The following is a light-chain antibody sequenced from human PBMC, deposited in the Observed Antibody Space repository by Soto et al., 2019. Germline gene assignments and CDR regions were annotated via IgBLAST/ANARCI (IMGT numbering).Light chain of an antibody. CDR2: STD. J-gene: IGLJ7*01. V-gene: IGLV1-44*01. Sequence: QSVLTQPPSASGTPGPRVTISCSGSYSNIGSNTVNWYQHLPGTAPKLLIYSTDQRPSGVPDRFSGSKSGTSASLAISGLQSDDEADYYCAAWDDNLNGLVFGGGTQLTVL. CDR1: YSNIGSNT. CDR3: AAWDDNLNGLV.